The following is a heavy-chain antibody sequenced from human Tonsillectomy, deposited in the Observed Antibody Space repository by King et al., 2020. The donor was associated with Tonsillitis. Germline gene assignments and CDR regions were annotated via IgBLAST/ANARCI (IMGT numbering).Heavy chain of an antibody. Sequence: QVQLVQSGAEVKKPGASVRVSCKASGYSFTRYAITWVRQAPGQGLEWMGWISAYSGNTNFAQKFQGRVTMTTDTSTSTAYMELRSLRSDDTAVYYCARDPGVTTNNWFDPWGQGTLVTVAS. D-gene: IGHD1-26*01. CDR3: ARDPGVTTNNWFDP. V-gene: IGHV1-18*01. CDR2: ISAYSGNT. J-gene: IGHJ5*02. CDR1: GYSFTRYA.